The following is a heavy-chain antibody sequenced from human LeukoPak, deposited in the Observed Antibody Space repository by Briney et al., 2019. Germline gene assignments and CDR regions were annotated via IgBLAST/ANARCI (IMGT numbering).Heavy chain of an antibody. CDR3: AREEGPKGYFDY. J-gene: IGHJ4*02. Sequence: SETLSLTCTASGGSISSYYWSWIRQPPGKGLEWIGYIYYSGSTNYNPSLKSRVTISVDTSKNQFSLKLSSVTAADTAVYYCAREEGPKGYFDYWGQGTLVTVSS. CDR1: GGSISSYY. V-gene: IGHV4-59*01. CDR2: IYYSGST.